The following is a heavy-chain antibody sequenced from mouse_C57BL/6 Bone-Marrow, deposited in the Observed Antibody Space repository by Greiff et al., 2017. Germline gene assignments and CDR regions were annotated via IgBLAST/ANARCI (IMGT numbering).Heavy chain of an antibody. J-gene: IGHJ4*01. CDR1: GFTFSSSA. V-gene: IGHV5-4*01. CDR2: ISDGGSYT. Sequence: EVQRVESGGGLVKPGGSLKLSCAASGFTFSSSAMSWVRQTPEKRLEWVATISDGGSYTYYPDNVKGRFTISRDTAKNNLYLQMSHLKSEDTAMYYCARYDYGSRYYAMDYWGQGTSVTVSS. CDR3: ARYDYGSRYYAMDY. D-gene: IGHD1-1*01.